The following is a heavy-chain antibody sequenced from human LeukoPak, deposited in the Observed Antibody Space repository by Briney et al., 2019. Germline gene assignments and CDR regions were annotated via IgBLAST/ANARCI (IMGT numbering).Heavy chain of an antibody. J-gene: IGHJ5*02. D-gene: IGHD2-2*01. CDR1: GGSISSSSYY. CDR3: ASYCSSTSCYSNWFDP. Sequence: PETLSLTCTVSGGSISSSSYYWGWIRQPPGKGLEWIGSIYYSGSTYYNPSLKSRVTISVDTSKNQFSLKLSSVTAADTAVYYCASYCSSTSCYSNWFDPWGQGTLVTVSS. CDR2: IYYSGST. V-gene: IGHV4-39*01.